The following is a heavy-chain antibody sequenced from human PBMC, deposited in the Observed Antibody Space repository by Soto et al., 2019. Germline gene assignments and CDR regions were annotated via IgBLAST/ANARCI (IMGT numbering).Heavy chain of an antibody. CDR3: ARDYGGQNVYFDY. CDR2: ISAYNGNT. D-gene: IGHD4-17*01. Sequence: ASVKVSCKASGYTSTSYGISWVRQAPGQGLEWMGWISAYNGNTNYAQKFQGRVTMTRDTSTSTVYMELSSLRSEDTAVYYCARDYGGQNVYFDYWGQGTLVTVSS. J-gene: IGHJ4*02. CDR1: GYTSTSYG. V-gene: IGHV1-18*01.